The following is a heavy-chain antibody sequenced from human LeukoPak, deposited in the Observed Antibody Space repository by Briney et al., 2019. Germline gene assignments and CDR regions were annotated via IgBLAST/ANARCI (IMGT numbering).Heavy chain of an antibody. V-gene: IGHV3-7*01. CDR1: GFTFSSYW. CDR2: IKQDGSEK. D-gene: IGHD6-19*01. CDR3: ARGTLGIAVAGNFDY. Sequence: PGGSLRLSCAASGFTFSSYWMSWVRQAPAKGLEWVANIKQDGSEKYYVDSVKGRFTISRDNAKNSLYLQMNSLRAEDTAVYYCARGTLGIAVAGNFDYWGQGTLVTVSS. J-gene: IGHJ4*02.